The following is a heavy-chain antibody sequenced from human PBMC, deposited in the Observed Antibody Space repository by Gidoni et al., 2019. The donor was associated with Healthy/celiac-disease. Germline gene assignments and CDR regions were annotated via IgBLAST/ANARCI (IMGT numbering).Heavy chain of an antibody. D-gene: IGHD3-10*01. J-gene: IGHJ6*02. CDR1: VGSISSGGYY. Sequence: QVQLQESGPGLVKPSQTLSLTCTVSVGSISSGGYYWSWIRQHPGKGLEWIGYIYYSGSTYYNPSLKSRVTISVDTSKNQFSLKLSSVTAADTAVYYCARETGKTYYYGSGRLSGMDVWGQGTTVTVSS. V-gene: IGHV4-31*03. CDR3: ARETGKTYYYGSGRLSGMDV. CDR2: IYYSGST.